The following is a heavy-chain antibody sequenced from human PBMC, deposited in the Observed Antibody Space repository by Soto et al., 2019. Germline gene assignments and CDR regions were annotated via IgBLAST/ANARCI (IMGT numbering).Heavy chain of an antibody. Sequence: GSLRLSCTGSGFTLGDFAMSWFRQAPGKGLEWVAFIRTKLHGATTEHAATVQGRFTISRDDSEGIVYLQMNSVKIEDTAVYYCTRHQDRENAVTRDHYYDGMEVWGQGTTVTVSS. CDR2: IRTKLHGATT. CDR3: TRHQDRENAVTRDHYYDGMEV. D-gene: IGHD1-26*01. CDR1: GFTLGDFA. J-gene: IGHJ6*02. V-gene: IGHV3-49*03.